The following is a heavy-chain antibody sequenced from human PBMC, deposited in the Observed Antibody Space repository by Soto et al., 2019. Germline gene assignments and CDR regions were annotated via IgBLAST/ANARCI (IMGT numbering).Heavy chain of an antibody. D-gene: IGHD2-8*01. J-gene: IGHJ6*02. CDR2: ISYDGSNK. Sequence: QVQLVESGGGVVQPGRSLRLSCAASGFTFSSYGMHWVRQAPGKGLEWVAVISYDGSNKYYADSVKGRFTISRDNSKNTLYLQMNSLRAEDTAVYYCARENHVMAYYYYYGMDVWGQGTTVTVSS. V-gene: IGHV3-30*03. CDR1: GFTFSSYG. CDR3: ARENHVMAYYYYYGMDV.